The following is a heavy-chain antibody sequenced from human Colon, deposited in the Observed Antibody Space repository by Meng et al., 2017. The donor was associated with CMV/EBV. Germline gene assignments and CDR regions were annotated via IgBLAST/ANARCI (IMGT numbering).Heavy chain of an antibody. V-gene: IGHV3-74*01. Sequence: CEASGFTFSRYWMHWVRQAPGKGLVWVSHINNDGSSPTYADSVKGRFTISRDNAKNTLYLQMNSLRAEDTAVYYCATEIPGSTYLNYWGQGTLVTVSS. D-gene: IGHD2-2*02. J-gene: IGHJ4*02. CDR2: INNDGSSP. CDR3: ATEIPGSTYLNY. CDR1: GFTFSRYW.